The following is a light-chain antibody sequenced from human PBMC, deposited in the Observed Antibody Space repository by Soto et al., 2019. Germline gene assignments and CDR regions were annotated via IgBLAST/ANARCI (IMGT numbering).Light chain of an antibody. Sequence: DIQLTQSPSTLSASVGDRVIITCRASHDVGNYLAWYQQKPGKAPELLIYDASSLKSGVPSRFSGSGSGTEFTLTISDLQPGDFATYFCQQYNTYVFGQGTKVDIK. CDR3: QQYNTYV. V-gene: IGKV1-5*01. CDR1: HDVGNY. CDR2: DAS. J-gene: IGKJ1*01.